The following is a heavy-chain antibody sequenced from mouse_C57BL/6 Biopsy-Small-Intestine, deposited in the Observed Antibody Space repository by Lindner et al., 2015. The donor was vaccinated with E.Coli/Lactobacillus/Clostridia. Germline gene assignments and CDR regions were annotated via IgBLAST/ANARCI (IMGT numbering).Heavy chain of an antibody. CDR3: ARSDYYGRFAY. CDR1: GYSFTDHY. CDR2: ILPGSGST. Sequence: VQLQESGPELVKPGASVKISCKASGYSFTDHYLHWVKQRPGHGLEWIGEILPGSGSTNYNEKFKGKATFTADTSSNTAYMQLSSLTTEDSAIYYCARSDYYGRFAYWGQGTLVTVSA. D-gene: IGHD1-2*01. J-gene: IGHJ3*01. V-gene: IGHV1-9*01.